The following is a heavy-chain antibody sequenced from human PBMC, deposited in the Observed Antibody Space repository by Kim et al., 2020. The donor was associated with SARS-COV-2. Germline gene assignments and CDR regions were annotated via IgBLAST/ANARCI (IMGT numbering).Heavy chain of an antibody. CDR3: ARASVSSWHYFDY. CDR2: IKQDGSEK. CDR1: GFTFSSYW. D-gene: IGHD6-13*01. J-gene: IGHJ4*02. Sequence: GGSLRLSCAASGFTFSSYWMSWVRQAPGKGLEWVANIKQDGSEKYYVDSVKGRFTISRDNAKNSLYLQMNSLRAEDTAVYYCARASVSSWHYFDYWGQGTLVTVSS. V-gene: IGHV3-7*01.